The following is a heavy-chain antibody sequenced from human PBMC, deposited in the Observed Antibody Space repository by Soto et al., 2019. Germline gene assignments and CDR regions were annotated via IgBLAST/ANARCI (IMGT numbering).Heavy chain of an antibody. D-gene: IGHD3-3*01. CDR3: AKGYDFWSGYFIY. J-gene: IGHJ4*02. Sequence: PGGSLRLSCAASGFTFDDYAMHWVRQAPGKGLEWVSGISWNSGSIGYADSVKGRFTISRDNAKNSLYLQMNSLRAEDTALYYCAKGYDFWSGYFIYWGQGTLVTVSS. V-gene: IGHV3-9*01. CDR2: ISWNSGSI. CDR1: GFTFDDYA.